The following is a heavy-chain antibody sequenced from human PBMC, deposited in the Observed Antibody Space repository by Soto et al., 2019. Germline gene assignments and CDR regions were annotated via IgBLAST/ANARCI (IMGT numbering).Heavy chain of an antibody. J-gene: IGHJ6*03. D-gene: IGHD6-6*01. CDR3: ARDSRPAQVGYYMDV. V-gene: IGHV1-18*01. CDR1: GYTFTSYG. CDR2: ISAYNGNT. Sequence: ASVKVSCKAFGYTFTSYGISWVRQAPGQGLEWMGWISAYNGNTNYAQKLQGRVTMTTDTSTSTAYMELRSLRSDDTAVYYCARDSRPAQVGYYMDVWGKGTTVTVSS.